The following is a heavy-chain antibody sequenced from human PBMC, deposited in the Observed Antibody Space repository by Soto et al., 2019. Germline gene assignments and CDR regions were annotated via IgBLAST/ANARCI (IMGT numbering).Heavy chain of an antibody. J-gene: IGHJ3*02. CDR2: VSSGSSYI. CDR3: ARDWNEGRAFDI. D-gene: IGHD1-1*01. Sequence: GGSLRLSCAASGFTFSTYSMNWVRQAPGKGLEWVSSVSSGSSYIYYADSMKGRFTISRDNTKNSLYLQMNSLRAEDTAVYYCARDWNEGRAFDIWGQGTMVTVSS. CDR1: GFTFSTYS. V-gene: IGHV3-21*01.